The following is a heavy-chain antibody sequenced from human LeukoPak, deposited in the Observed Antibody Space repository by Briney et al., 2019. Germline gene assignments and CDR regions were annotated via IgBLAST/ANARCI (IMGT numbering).Heavy chain of an antibody. Sequence: SETLSLTCAVYGGSFSGYYWSWIRQPPGKGLEWIGEINHIGSTNYNTSLKSRVTISVDTSKNQFSLKLSSVTAADTAVYYCARGQGHGLWFDPWGQGTLVTVSS. CDR1: GGSFSGYY. CDR3: ARGQGHGLWFDP. V-gene: IGHV4-34*01. J-gene: IGHJ5*02. D-gene: IGHD6-25*01. CDR2: INHIGST.